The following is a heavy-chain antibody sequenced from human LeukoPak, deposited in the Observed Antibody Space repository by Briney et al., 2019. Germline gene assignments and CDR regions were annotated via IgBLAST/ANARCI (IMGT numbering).Heavy chain of an antibody. CDR3: ATLLHTAMVTGIDY. D-gene: IGHD5-18*01. Sequence: SETLSLTCTVSGGSISSYYWSWIRQPPGKGLEWIGYIYYSGSTNYNPSLKNRVTISVDTSKKQVSLKLSSVTAADTAVYYCATLLHTAMVTGIDYWGQGTLVTVSS. CDR1: GGSISSYY. CDR2: IYYSGST. J-gene: IGHJ4*02. V-gene: IGHV4-59*08.